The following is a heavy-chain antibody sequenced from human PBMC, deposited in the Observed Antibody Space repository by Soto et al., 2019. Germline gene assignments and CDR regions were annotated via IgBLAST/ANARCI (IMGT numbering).Heavy chain of an antibody. J-gene: IGHJ4*02. CDR2: ISAFNAKT. Sequence: QVQLVQSGAAVKKPGASVKVSCTASGYTYFSYGISWVRQAPGQGLEWLGWISAFNAKTNYAPKFQARVTLTTDASTSTAYMELRGLRSDDTAVYFCARDAIAGAGAFDYWGQGALVIVSS. CDR1: GYTYFSYG. CDR3: ARDAIAGAGAFDY. V-gene: IGHV1-18*04. D-gene: IGHD6-19*01.